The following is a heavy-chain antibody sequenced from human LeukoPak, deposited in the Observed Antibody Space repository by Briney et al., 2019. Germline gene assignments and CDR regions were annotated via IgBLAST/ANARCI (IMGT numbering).Heavy chain of an antibody. CDR1: GFTVSSNY. CDR2: IYSGGST. J-gene: IGHJ4*02. CDR3: VREDCSGGSCSNDY. Sequence: PGGSLRLSCAASGFTVSSNYMSWVRRAPGKGLEWVSVIYSGGSTYYADSVKGRFTISRDNSKNTLYLQMNSLRAEDTAVYYCVREDCSGGSCSNDYWGQGTLVTVSS. D-gene: IGHD2-15*01. V-gene: IGHV3-66*02.